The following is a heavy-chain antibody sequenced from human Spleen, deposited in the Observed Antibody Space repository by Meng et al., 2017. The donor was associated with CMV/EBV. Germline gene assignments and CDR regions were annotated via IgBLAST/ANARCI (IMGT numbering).Heavy chain of an antibody. V-gene: IGHV1-69*05. Sequence: SVKVSCKASGGTFSSSSLMWVRQAPGQGLEWMGGITPAFETADYAQKFRDRVTISTDESATTAYMEMSSLAYEDTAVYFCARGPRIIVGGVIIWPLEDWGQGTLVTVSS. CDR2: ITPAFETA. CDR3: ARGPRIIVGGVIIWPLED. D-gene: IGHD3-10*01. CDR1: GGTFSSSS. J-gene: IGHJ4*02.